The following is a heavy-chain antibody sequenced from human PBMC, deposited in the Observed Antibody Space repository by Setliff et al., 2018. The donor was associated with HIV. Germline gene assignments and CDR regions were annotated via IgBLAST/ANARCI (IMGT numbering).Heavy chain of an antibody. J-gene: IGHJ6*03. CDR3: ARQGTSYGSNYYADV. CDR1: GNSFTTYW. CDR2: IYPGDLDT. V-gene: IGHV5-51*01. D-gene: IGHD5-18*01. Sequence: GESLKISCEASGNSFTTYWIGWVRQKPGKGLEWMGIIYPGDLDTRYSPSFQGQVTISADKSISTAYLQWSSLKASDTAIYYCARQGTSYGSNYYADVWGEGTTVTVS.